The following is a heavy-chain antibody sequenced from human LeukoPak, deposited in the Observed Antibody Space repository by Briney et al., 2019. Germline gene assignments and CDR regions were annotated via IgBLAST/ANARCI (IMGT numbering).Heavy chain of an antibody. Sequence: GGSLRLSCAASGFTFSSYSMNWVRQAPGKGLEWVSYISSSSSTIYYADSVKGRSTISRDNAKNSLYLQMNSLRAEDTAVYYCAILGSYYYDSSGYSRYFDLWGRGTLVTVSS. CDR1: GFTFSSYS. CDR2: ISSSSSTI. CDR3: AILGSYYYDSSGYSRYFDL. V-gene: IGHV3-48*04. D-gene: IGHD3-22*01. J-gene: IGHJ2*01.